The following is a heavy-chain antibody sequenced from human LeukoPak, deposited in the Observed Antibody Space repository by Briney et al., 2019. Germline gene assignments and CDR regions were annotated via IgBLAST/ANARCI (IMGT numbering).Heavy chain of an antibody. CDR2: INHSGST. Sequence: SETLSLTCAVYGGSFSGYYWSWIRQPPGKGLEWIGEINHSGSTNYNPSLKSRVTISVDTSKNQFSQKLSSVTAADTAVYYCARLRVLWWKIDYWGQGTLVTVSS. V-gene: IGHV4-34*01. CDR3: ARLRVLWWKIDY. CDR1: GGSFSGYY. J-gene: IGHJ4*02. D-gene: IGHD4/OR15-4a*01.